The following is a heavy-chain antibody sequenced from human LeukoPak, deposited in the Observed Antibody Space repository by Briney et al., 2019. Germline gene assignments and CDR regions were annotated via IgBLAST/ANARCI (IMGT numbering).Heavy chain of an antibody. CDR3: ARPFTSSSSWYRGYFQH. D-gene: IGHD6-13*01. CDR1: GFAFSTYG. Sequence: GGSLRLSCAASGFAFSTYGIHWVRQAPGKGLEWVTIIWYDGNNKYYADSVKGRFIISRDNSKNTLYLQMNSLRAEDTAVYYCARPFTSSSSWYRGYFQHWGQGTLVTVSS. J-gene: IGHJ1*01. CDR2: IWYDGNNK. V-gene: IGHV3-33*01.